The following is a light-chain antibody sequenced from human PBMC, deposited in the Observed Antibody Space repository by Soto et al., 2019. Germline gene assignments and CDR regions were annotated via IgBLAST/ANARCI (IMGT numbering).Light chain of an antibody. V-gene: IGLV2-8*01. CDR2: EVS. CDR3: SSFAGNNNLV. CDR1: RSDVGGYNY. Sequence: QSALTQPPSASGSPGQSVTITCTGTRSDVGGYNYVSWYQQHPGKAPKLMISEVSKRPSGVPDRFYGYKSGNTASLTVSGLQAEDEADYYCSSFAGNNNLVFGGGTKLTVL. J-gene: IGLJ2*01.